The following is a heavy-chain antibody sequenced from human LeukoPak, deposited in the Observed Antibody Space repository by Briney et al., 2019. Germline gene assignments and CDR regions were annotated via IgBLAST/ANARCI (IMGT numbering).Heavy chain of an antibody. CDR3: AKDSGPRGVAAAGDFDY. Sequence: HPGGSLRLSCAASGFTFSSYSMNWVRQAPGKGLEWVSYISSSSSTIYYVDSVKGRFTISRDNAKNSLYLQMNSLRAEDTAVYYCAKDSGPRGVAAAGDFDYWGQGTLVTVSS. CDR1: GFTFSSYS. J-gene: IGHJ4*02. CDR2: ISSSSSTI. V-gene: IGHV3-48*04. D-gene: IGHD6-13*01.